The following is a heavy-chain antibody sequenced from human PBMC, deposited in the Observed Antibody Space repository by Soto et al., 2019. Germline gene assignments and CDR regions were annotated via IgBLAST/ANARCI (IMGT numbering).Heavy chain of an antibody. CDR2: IIPIVGTG. D-gene: IGHD2-2*01. V-gene: IGHV1-69*01. CDR3: ARVVILVPTASTHYYYHMDV. Sequence: QVQLVQSGAEVRKPGSSVTVSCKASGGTFSNYAISWVRQAPGQGLEWMGGIIPIVGTGSYAQKFQGRVTITADEPTHTAYMDLSSLRFEDTAVYYCARVVILVPTASTHYYYHMDVWGPGTTVTVSS. J-gene: IGHJ6*02. CDR1: GGTFSNYA.